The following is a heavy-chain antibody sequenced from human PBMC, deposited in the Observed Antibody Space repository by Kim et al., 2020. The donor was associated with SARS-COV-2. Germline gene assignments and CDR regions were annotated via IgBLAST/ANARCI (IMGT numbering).Heavy chain of an antibody. J-gene: IGHJ4*02. D-gene: IGHD1-1*01. CDR1: GGSISSYY. Sequence: SETLSLTCTVSGGSISSYYWSWIRQPPGKGLEWIGYIYYSGSTNYNPSLKSRVTISVDTSKNQFSLKLSSVTAADTAVYYCARESYNWNGIFDYWGQGTLVTVSS. CDR2: IYYSGST. V-gene: IGHV4-59*13. CDR3: ARESYNWNGIFDY.